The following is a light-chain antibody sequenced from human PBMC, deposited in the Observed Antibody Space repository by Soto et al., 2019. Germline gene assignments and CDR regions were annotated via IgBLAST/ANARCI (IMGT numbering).Light chain of an antibody. CDR1: QSVSSY. Sequence: EIVLTQSPATLSLSPGERATLSCRASQSVSSYLAWYQQKPGQAPRLLIYDASNRATGIPARFSGSGSGTDFTLTISSLEPEDFAVYYCQQRSNWPGFTFGLGPRWIS. J-gene: IGKJ3*01. V-gene: IGKV3-11*01. CDR3: QQRSNWPGFT. CDR2: DAS.